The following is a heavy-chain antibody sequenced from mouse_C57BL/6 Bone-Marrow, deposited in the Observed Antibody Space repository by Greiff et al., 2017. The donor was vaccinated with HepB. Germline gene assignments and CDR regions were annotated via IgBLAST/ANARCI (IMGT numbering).Heavy chain of an antibody. V-gene: IGHV7-3*01. CDR1: GFTFTDYY. CDR2: IRNKANGYTT. Sequence: EVQVVESGGGLVQPGGSLSLSCAASGFTFTDYYMSWVRQPPGKALEWLGFIRNKANGYTTEYSASVKGRFTISRDNSQSILYLQMNALRAEDSATYYCARRYYGSKDWYFDVWGTGTTVTVSS. J-gene: IGHJ1*03. CDR3: ARRYYGSKDWYFDV. D-gene: IGHD1-1*01.